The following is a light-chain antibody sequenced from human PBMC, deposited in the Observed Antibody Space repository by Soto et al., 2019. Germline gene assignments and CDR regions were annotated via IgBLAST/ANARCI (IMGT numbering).Light chain of an antibody. CDR2: NVS. CDR1: SSDVGGHNC. CDR3: NSYTTSFTYV. J-gene: IGLJ1*01. V-gene: IGLV2-14*01. Sequence: QSALTQPASVSGSPGQSITISCTGTSSDVGGHNCVSWYQQHPGKAPKLMIYNVSNRPSEISDRFSGSKSGNTASLTISGLQAEDEADYYCNSYTTSFTYVVGTGTKLTVL.